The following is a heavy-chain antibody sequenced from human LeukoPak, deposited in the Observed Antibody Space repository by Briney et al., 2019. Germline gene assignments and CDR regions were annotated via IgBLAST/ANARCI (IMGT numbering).Heavy chain of an antibody. Sequence: SETLSLTCTVSGYSISSGYYWGWIRPPPGKGLEWIGNIYHSGSTYYNPSLKSRVTISVDTSKNQFSLKLSSVTAADTAVYYCARDYGSTRIVGWFDPWGQGTLVTVSS. J-gene: IGHJ5*02. CDR2: IYHSGST. CDR1: GYSISSGYY. V-gene: IGHV4-38-2*02. D-gene: IGHD2-2*01. CDR3: ARDYGSTRIVGWFDP.